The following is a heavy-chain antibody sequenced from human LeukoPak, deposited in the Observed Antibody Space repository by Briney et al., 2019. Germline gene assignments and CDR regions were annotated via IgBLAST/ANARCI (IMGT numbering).Heavy chain of an antibody. D-gene: IGHD1-14*01. CDR3: AKLGISDGIDY. Sequence: PGGSLSLSCAASGFTFSSHAMTWVRQAPGKGLEWGSSITGSGGSTFYAASVKGRFTISRDNSKNTLYLQMNSLRAEDTAVCYCAKLGISDGIDYWGQGTLVTVSS. CDR2: ITGSGGST. V-gene: IGHV3-23*01. J-gene: IGHJ4*02. CDR1: GFTFSSHA.